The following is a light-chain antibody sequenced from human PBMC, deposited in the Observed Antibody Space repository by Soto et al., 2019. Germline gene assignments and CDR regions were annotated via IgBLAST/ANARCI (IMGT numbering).Light chain of an antibody. CDR2: DAS. Sequence: EIVLTQSPGTLSLCPWERATLSCRASQSVSNNYLAWYQQKPGQAPRLLIFDASKRASGIPARFSGSGSGTEFTLTISSLQSEDFAVYYRQQYDSWPLTFGGGTKVDIK. CDR1: QSVSNNY. CDR3: QQYDSWPLT. V-gene: IGKV3-20*01. J-gene: IGKJ4*01.